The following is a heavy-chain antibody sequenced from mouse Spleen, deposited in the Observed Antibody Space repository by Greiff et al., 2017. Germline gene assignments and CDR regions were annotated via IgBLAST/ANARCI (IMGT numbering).Heavy chain of an antibody. CDR1: GYTFTSYW. D-gene: IGHD3-3*01. J-gene: IGHJ4*01. CDR2: IHPNSGST. Sequence: QVQLQQPGAELVKPGASVKLSCKASGYTFTSYWMHWVKQRPGQGLEWIGMIHPNSGSTNYNEKFKGKATLTADKSSSTAYMELRSLTSEDSAVYFYARSSLGYAMDYWGQGTSVTVSS. V-gene: IGHV1-64*01. CDR3: ARSSLGYAMDY.